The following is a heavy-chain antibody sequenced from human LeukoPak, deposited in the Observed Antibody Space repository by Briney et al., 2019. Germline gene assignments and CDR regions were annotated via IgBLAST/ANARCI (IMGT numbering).Heavy chain of an antibody. Sequence: SETLSLTCTVSGGSISSSSYYWGWIRQPPGKGLEWIGSIYYSGSTYYNPSLESRVTISVDTSKNQFSLKLSSVTAADTAVYYCARTKADSSGYYFLDYWGQGTLVTVSS. J-gene: IGHJ4*02. V-gene: IGHV4-39*01. D-gene: IGHD3-22*01. CDR2: IYYSGST. CDR3: ARTKADSSGYYFLDY. CDR1: GGSISSSSYY.